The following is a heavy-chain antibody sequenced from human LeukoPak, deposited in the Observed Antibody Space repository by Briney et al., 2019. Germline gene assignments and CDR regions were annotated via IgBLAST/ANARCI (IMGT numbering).Heavy chain of an antibody. CDR3: ARVRTVIAAAGTDY. D-gene: IGHD6-13*01. Sequence: GGSLRLSCAASGFTFSSYAMHWVRQAPGKGLEWVAVISYDGSNKYYADSVKGRFTISRDNSKNTLALQMNSLRAEDTAVYYCARVRTVIAAAGTDYWGPGTLVTVSS. CDR2: ISYDGSNK. V-gene: IGHV3-30*04. J-gene: IGHJ4*02. CDR1: GFTFSSYA.